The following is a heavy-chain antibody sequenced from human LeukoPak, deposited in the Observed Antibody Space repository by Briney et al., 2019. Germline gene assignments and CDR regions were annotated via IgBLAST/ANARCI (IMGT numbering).Heavy chain of an antibody. CDR3: VRTTGTTSHYYGMDV. V-gene: IGHV3-53*01. Sequence: GGSLRLSCAASGFTVSSNYMSWVRQAPGKGLEWVSVIYSGGSTYYADSMKGRFTISRDNAKNSLYLQMNSLRAEDTAVYYCVRTTGTTSHYYGMDVWGQGTTVTVSS. CDR2: IYSGGST. D-gene: IGHD1-1*01. CDR1: GFTVSSNY. J-gene: IGHJ6*02.